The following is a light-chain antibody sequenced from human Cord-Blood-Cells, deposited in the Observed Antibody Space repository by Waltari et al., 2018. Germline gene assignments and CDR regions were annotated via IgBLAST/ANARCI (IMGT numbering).Light chain of an antibody. V-gene: IGLV2-14*01. Sequence: QSALTQPASVSGSPGQSITISCTGTSSDVGGYNYVSWYQQHPGKAPKLMIYDVSKRPSGVSNRFSGSKSGNTASPTISGLQAEDEADYYCSSYTSSSPLFGGGTKLTVL. J-gene: IGLJ3*02. CDR2: DVS. CDR3: SSYTSSSPL. CDR1: SSDVGGYNY.